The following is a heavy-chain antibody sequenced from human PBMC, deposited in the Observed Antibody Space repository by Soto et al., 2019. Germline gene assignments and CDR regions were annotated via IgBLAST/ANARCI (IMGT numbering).Heavy chain of an antibody. CDR3: ARGDLRYFDWLSPADYAMDV. CDR2: ISSSIIYI. V-gene: IGHV3-21*01. J-gene: IGHJ6*02. Sequence: ASLRLSCAASRFTFSSYSMNCLRQSPWRGLECVLSISSSIIYIYFADSVKGRFTISRDNAKNSLYLPMNSLRAEDTAVYYCARGDLRYFDWLSPADYAMDVWGQGTTVTVSS. D-gene: IGHD3-9*01. CDR1: RFTFSSYS.